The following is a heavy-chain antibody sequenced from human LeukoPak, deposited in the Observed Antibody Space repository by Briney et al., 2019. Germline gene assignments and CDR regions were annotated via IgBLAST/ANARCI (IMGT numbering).Heavy chain of an antibody. CDR3: AREGGGVSNWFDP. D-gene: IGHD3-16*01. CDR2: INPSGGST. J-gene: IGHJ5*02. V-gene: IGHV1-46*01. CDR1: GYTFTSYA. Sequence: ASVKVSCKASGYTFTSYAIQWVRQAPGQGLEWMGIINPSGGSTSYTQKFQGRVTMTRDTSTSTVYMELSSLRSEDTAGYYCAREGGGVSNWFDPWGQGTLVTVSS.